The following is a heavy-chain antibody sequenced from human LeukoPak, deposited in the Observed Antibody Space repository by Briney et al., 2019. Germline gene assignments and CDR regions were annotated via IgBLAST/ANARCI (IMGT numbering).Heavy chain of an antibody. V-gene: IGHV5-51*01. J-gene: IGHJ4*02. CDR2: IYPGDSDT. Sequence: MAGESLKISCQGSGYSFPSFWIAWVRQMPGKGLEWMGIIYPGDSDTRYSPSFQGQVTISVDKSISTAYLQWSSLKASDTAMYYCIGGYNYWADYWGQGTLVTVSS. D-gene: IGHD5-24*01. CDR3: IGGYNYWADY. CDR1: GYSFPSFW.